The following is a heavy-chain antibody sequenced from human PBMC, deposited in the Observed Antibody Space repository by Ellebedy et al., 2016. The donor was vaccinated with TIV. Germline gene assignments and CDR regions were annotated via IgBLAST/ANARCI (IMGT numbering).Heavy chain of an antibody. CDR1: GFTFSSYG. J-gene: IGHJ3*02. Sequence: GESLKISCEASGFTFSSYGMHWVRQAPGKGPEWVAAISYDGGNKDYADSVKGRFPTSRHNSKNTVYLQMNSLRPEDTAVYYCAKSADTGSYHDAFDIWGQGTMVTVSS. D-gene: IGHD1-26*01. CDR2: ISYDGGNK. V-gene: IGHV3-30*18. CDR3: AKSADTGSYHDAFDI.